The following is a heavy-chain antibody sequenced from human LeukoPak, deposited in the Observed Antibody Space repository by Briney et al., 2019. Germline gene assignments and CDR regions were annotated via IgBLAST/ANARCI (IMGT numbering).Heavy chain of an antibody. CDR2: IYTTGST. CDR1: GGSIRRYY. D-gene: IGHD5-18*01. V-gene: IGHV4-4*07. CDR3: ARVPGYSYGNDAFDI. Sequence: SETLSLIYTVSGGSIRRYYWTWVRQPAEKGLEWIGRIYTTGSTNYNPSLKSRVTMSVDTSKNQFSLKLSSVTAADTAVYYCARVPGYSYGNDAFDIWGQGTMVTVSS. J-gene: IGHJ3*02.